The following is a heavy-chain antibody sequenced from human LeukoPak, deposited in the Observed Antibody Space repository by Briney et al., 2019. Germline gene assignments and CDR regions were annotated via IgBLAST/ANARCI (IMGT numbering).Heavy chain of an antibody. Sequence: GASVKVSCKTSGYPFTTYEINWVRQAAGQGLEWMGWVHPDTGYADYAQKFQGRVTMTSDTSISTAYMELRSLRSDDTAVYFCAGGPRNDPWGQGTLVTVSS. CDR1: GYPFTTYE. J-gene: IGHJ5*02. V-gene: IGHV1-8*01. CDR2: VHPDTGYA. D-gene: IGHD1-14*01. CDR3: AGGPRNDP.